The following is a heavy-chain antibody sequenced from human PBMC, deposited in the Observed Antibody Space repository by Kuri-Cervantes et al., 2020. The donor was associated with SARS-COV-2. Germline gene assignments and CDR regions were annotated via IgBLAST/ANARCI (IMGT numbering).Heavy chain of an antibody. CDR1: GFTFSNSD. J-gene: IGHJ4*02. CDR3: VGETDTAMAFFDY. Sequence: GGSLRLSCAASGFTFSNSDMNWVRQAPEKGLEWVSGVSWNGSRTHYADSVKGRFIISRDNSKNTLYLQMNSLRAEDTAVYYRVGETDTAMAFFDYWGQGTLVTVSS. V-gene: IGHV3-19*01. D-gene: IGHD5-18*01. CDR2: VSWNGSRT.